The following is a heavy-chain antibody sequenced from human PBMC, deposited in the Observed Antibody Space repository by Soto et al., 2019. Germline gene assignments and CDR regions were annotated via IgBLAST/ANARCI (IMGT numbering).Heavy chain of an antibody. Sequence: QVQLVESGGGLVKPGGSLRLCYAASGFTFSEYYMSWIRQAPGKGLEWVSYISSSGSTIYYADSVKGRFTISRDNAKNSLYLQMNSLRAEDSAVYYCARDPREYYFDYWGQGTLVTVSS. CDR1: GFTFSEYY. J-gene: IGHJ4*02. CDR3: ARDPREYYFDY. V-gene: IGHV3-11*01. CDR2: ISSSGSTI.